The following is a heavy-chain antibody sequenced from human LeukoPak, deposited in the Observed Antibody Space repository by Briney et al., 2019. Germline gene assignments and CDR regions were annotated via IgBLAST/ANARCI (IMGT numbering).Heavy chain of an antibody. CDR2: IIPILGIA. J-gene: IGHJ3*02. V-gene: IGHV1-69*02. CDR3: ASRDIVVVVAATNTFNI. CDR1: GGTFNSYT. D-gene: IGHD2-15*01. Sequence: GASVKVSCKASGGTFNSYTISWVRQAPGQGLEWMGRIIPILGIANYAQKFQGRVTITADKYTSTAYMELSSLRSEDTAVYYCASRDIVVVVAATNTFNIWGQGTMVTVSS.